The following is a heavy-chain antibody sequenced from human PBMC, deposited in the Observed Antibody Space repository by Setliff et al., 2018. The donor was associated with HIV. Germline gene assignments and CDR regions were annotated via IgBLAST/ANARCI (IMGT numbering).Heavy chain of an antibody. CDR1: GFTVSGYY. J-gene: IGHJ4*02. V-gene: IGHV3-66*02. D-gene: IGHD4-4*01. CDR2: IYSGGST. Sequence: GGSLRLSCAASGFTVSGYYMAWVRQAPGKGLEWVSTIYSGGSTYHADSVKGRFTISRDNSKNTLYLQMNSPRTEDTAVYYCAKEGSNWYPPNYFDYWGQGTLVTVS. CDR3: AKEGSNWYPPNYFDY.